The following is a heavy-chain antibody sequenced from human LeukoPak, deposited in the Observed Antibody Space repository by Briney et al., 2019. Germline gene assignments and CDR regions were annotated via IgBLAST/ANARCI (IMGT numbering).Heavy chain of an antibody. V-gene: IGHV3-7*01. J-gene: IGHJ6*03. Sequence: GGSLRLSCAASGFTFSSYWMSWVRQAPGKGLEWVANIKQDGSEKYYVDSVKGRFTISRDNAKNSLYLQMNSLRAEDTAVYYCARDRISKGYCSSTRCYHYYYYYMDVWGKGTTVTVSS. CDR3: ARDRISKGYCSSTRCYHYYYYYMDV. D-gene: IGHD2-2*01. CDR2: IKQDGSEK. CDR1: GFTFSSYW.